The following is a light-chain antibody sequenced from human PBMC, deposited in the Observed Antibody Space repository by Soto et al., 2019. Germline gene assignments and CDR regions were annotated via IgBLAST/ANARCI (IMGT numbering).Light chain of an antibody. V-gene: IGLV2-11*01. J-gene: IGLJ2*01. Sequence: QSVLTQPRSVSGSPGQSVTISCTGTSSDVGGYNYVSWYQQHPGKAPKLMIYDVSKRPSGVPDRFSGSKSGNTASLTISGLQAEDEADYYCQSYDSSLIGLIFGLGTKLTVL. CDR3: QSYDSSLIGLI. CDR1: SSDVGGYNY. CDR2: DVS.